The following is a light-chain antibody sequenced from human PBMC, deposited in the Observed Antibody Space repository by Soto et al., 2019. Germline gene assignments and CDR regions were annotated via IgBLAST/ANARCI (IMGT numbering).Light chain of an antibody. V-gene: IGLV1-44*01. CDR3: ASWDDSLNSPV. J-gene: IGLJ3*02. CDR1: TSNIGTNY. CDR2: TNN. Sequence: QSVVTQPPSAYGTPGQRVTISCSGNTSNIGTNYINWYQHLPGTAPKLLIYTNNQRPSGVPDRFSGSKSGTSASLAISGLQSEDEADYYCASWDDSLNSPVFGGGTKLTVL.